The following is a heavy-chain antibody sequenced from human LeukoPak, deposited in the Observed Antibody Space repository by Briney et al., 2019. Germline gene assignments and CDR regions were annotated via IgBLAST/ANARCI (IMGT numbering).Heavy chain of an antibody. CDR1: GGTFRSYA. V-gene: IGHV1-69*06. CDR3: ASLREGSSWYGY. J-gene: IGHJ4*02. CDR2: IIPIFGTA. D-gene: IGHD6-13*01. Sequence: WASVTVSFKASGGTFRSYAISWVRQAPGQGLEWMGGIIPIFGTANYAQKFQGRVTITADKSTSTAYMELSSLRSEDTAVYYCASLREGSSWYGYWGQGTLVTVSS.